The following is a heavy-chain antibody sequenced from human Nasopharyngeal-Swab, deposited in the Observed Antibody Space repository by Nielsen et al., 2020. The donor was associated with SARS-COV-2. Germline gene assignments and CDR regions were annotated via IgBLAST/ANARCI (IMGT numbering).Heavy chain of an antibody. CDR3: ARDLTTGSSTEVYYYYYGMDV. CDR2: IKQDGSEK. J-gene: IGHJ6*02. CDR1: GFTFSSYW. Sequence: GGSLRLSCAASGFTFSSYWMSWVRQAPGKGLEWVANIKQDGSEKYYVDSVKGRFTISRGNAKNSLYLQMNSLRAEDTAVYYCARDLTTGSSTEVYYYYYGMDVWGQGTTVTVSS. D-gene: IGHD1-1*01. V-gene: IGHV3-7*01.